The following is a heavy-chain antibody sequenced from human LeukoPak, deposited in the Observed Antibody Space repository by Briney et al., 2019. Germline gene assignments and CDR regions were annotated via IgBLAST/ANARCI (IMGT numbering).Heavy chain of an antibody. CDR2: IYPGDSDT. CDR3: ARGDSGYSYGYIDY. V-gene: IGHV5-51*01. D-gene: IGHD5-18*01. J-gene: IGHJ4*02. Sequence: PGGSLRLSCAASAFTFSSYGMHWVRQMPGKGLEWMGIIYPGDSDTRYSPSFQGQVTISADKSISTAYLQWSSLKASDTAMYYCARGDSGYSYGYIDYWGQGTLVTVSS. CDR1: AFTFSSYG.